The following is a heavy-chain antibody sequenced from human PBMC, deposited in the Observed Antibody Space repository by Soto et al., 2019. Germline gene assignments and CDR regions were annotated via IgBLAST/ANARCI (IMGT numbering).Heavy chain of an antibody. CDR2: IYYSGST. Sequence: NPSETLSLTCTVSGGSISSGGYYWSWIRQHPGKGLEWIGYIYYSGSTYYNPSLKSRVTISVDPSKNQFSLKLSSVTAADTAVYYCARGEDDFWSGPLRPQFDYWGQGTLVTVSS. V-gene: IGHV4-31*03. D-gene: IGHD3-3*01. CDR1: GGSISSGGYY. CDR3: ARGEDDFWSGPLRPQFDY. J-gene: IGHJ4*02.